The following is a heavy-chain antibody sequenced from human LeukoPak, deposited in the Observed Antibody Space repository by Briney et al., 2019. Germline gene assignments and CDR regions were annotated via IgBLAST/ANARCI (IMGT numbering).Heavy chain of an antibody. V-gene: IGHV3-74*01. J-gene: IGHJ4*02. D-gene: IGHD5-18*01. Sequence: GGSLRLSCAASGFTVSGTWMHWVRQAPGKGLVWVSRINNDGRSTSYADPVKVRFTISRDNAKNTLYMQMSSLRAEDTAVYYCGTAFEFWGQGTLVTVSS. CDR2: INNDGRST. CDR3: GTAFEF. CDR1: GFTVSGTW.